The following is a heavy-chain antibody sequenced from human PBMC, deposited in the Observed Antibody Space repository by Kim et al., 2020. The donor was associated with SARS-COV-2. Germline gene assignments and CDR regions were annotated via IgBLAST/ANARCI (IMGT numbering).Heavy chain of an antibody. CDR3: AGLKLRLGELSLYSDY. V-gene: IGHV4-30-2*04. J-gene: IGHJ4*02. Sequence: SLKSRVTISVDTSKNQFSLKLSSVTAADTAVYYCAGLKLRLGELSLYSDYWGQGTLVTVSS. D-gene: IGHD3-16*02.